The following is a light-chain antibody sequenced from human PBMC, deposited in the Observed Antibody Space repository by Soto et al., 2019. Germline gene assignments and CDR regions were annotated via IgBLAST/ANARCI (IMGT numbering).Light chain of an antibody. V-gene: IGKV3-11*01. J-gene: IGKJ1*01. Sequence: TQAPAPLSLSPGEKTTPPCRASQSVSSYLAWYQQKPGQAPRLLIYDASNRATGIPARFSGNGSGTDFTLTISSLEPEDFAVYYCQQRSNWPPWTFGQGTKVDIK. CDR2: DAS. CDR1: QSVSSY. CDR3: QQRSNWPPWT.